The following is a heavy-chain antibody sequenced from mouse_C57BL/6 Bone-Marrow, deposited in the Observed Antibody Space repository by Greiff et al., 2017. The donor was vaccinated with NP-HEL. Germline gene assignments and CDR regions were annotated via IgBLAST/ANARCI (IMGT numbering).Heavy chain of an antibody. CDR2: IDPSDSET. D-gene: IGHD2-5*01. CDR3: ARKSNYEVWFAY. J-gene: IGHJ3*01. Sequence: VKLQQPGAELVRPGSSVKLSCKASGYTFTSYWMHWVKQRPIQGLEWIGNIDPSDSETHYNQKFKDKATLTVDKSSSTAYMQLSSLTSEDSAVYYCARKSNYEVWFAYWGQGTLVTVSA. CDR1: GYTFTSYW. V-gene: IGHV1-52*01.